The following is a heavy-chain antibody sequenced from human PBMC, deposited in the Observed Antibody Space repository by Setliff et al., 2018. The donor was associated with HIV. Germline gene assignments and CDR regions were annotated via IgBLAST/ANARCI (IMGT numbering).Heavy chain of an antibody. CDR2: INHSGGT. V-gene: IGHV4-34*01. J-gene: IGHJ6*03. Sequence: PSETLSLTCAVYGGSFSGYYWSWIRQPPGKGLEWIGEINHSGGTKYNPSLKSRVNISVDTSKNQFSLKLSSVTAADTAVYYCARAQYYYGSVDYYYMDVWGKGTTVTVSS. CDR3: ARAQYYYGSVDYYYMDV. CDR1: GGSFSGYY. D-gene: IGHD3-10*01.